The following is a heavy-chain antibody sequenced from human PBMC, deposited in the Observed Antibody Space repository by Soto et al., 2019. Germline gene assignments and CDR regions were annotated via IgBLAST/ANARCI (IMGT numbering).Heavy chain of an antibody. D-gene: IGHD6-19*01. CDR1: GFTVSSNY. CDR2: IYSGGST. J-gene: IGHJ4*02. CDR3: ARVVPIHSSGFYYFDY. Sequence: GGSLRLSCAASGFTVSSNYMNWVRQAPGKGLEWVSVIYSGGSTYYADSVKGRFTISRDNSKNTLYLQMNSLRAEDTAVYYCARVVPIHSSGFYYFDYWGQGSLVTVSS. V-gene: IGHV3-53*01.